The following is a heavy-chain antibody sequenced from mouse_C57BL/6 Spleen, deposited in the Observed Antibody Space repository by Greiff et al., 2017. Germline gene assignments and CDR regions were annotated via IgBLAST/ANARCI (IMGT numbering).Heavy chain of an antibody. CDR2: IDPNSGGT. CDR1: GYTFPSYW. J-gene: IGHJ1*03. CDR3: ARYYGSSPHWYFDV. Sequence: QVQLQQPGAELVKPGASVKLSCTASGYTFPSYWMHWVKQRPGRGLEWIGRIDPNSGGTKYNEKFKSKATLTVDKPSSTAYMQLSSLTSEDSAVYYCARYYGSSPHWYFDVWGTGSTVTVST. D-gene: IGHD1-1*01. V-gene: IGHV1-72*01.